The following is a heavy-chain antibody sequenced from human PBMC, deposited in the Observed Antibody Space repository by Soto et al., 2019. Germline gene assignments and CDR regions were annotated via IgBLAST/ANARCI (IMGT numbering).Heavy chain of an antibody. V-gene: IGHV3-30*18. CDR2: ISFDDGKDK. Sequence: QVQLVESGGGVVQPGRSLRLSCTASGFTFSDYGMHWVRQAPGKGLEWVTFISFDDGKDKFYSAPVRGRFTISRDNSKNTLSLQMNSLRTEDTAIYYCAKGTYGGSAPYEYGMDVWGQGTTVTVSS. CDR1: GFTFSDYG. D-gene: IGHD4-17*01. J-gene: IGHJ6*02. CDR3: AKGTYGGSAPYEYGMDV.